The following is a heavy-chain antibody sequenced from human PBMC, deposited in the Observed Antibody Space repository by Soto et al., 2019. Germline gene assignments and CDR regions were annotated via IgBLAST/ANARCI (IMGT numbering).Heavy chain of an antibody. J-gene: IGHJ4*02. CDR3: ARIRGYDSLVPVDY. V-gene: IGHV2-26*01. CDR2: IFSSDDK. CDR1: GFSLNTDGMG. D-gene: IGHD5-12*01. Sequence: QVTLKEAGPVLVKPTETLTLTCTVSGFSLNTDGMGASWIRQPPGKALEWLAQIFSSDDKSYSASLKSRLSTSKDSSGSQVVLSVTNMDPVDTATYYCARIRGYDSLVPVDYWGQGILVTVSS.